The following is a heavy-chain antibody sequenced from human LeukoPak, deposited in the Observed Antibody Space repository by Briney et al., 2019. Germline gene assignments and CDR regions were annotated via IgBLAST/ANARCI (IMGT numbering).Heavy chain of an antibody. CDR3: ATARLLWFGGVDY. J-gene: IGHJ4*02. V-gene: IGHV4-61*02. CDR2: IYTSGST. Sequence: PSETLSLTCTVSGGSISSGSYYWSWIRQPAGKGLEWIGRIYTSGSTNYNPSLKSRVTIPLDTSKNQFSLKLSSVTAADTAIYYCATARLLWFGGVDYWGQGTLVTVSS. D-gene: IGHD3-10*01. CDR1: GGSISSGSYY.